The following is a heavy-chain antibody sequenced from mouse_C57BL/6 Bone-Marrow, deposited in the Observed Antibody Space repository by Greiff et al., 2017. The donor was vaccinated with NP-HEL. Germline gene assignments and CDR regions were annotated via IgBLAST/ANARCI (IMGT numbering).Heavy chain of an antibody. Sequence: VKLQESGAELARPGASVKLSCKASGYTFTSYGISWVKQRTGQGLEWIGEIYPRSGNTYYNEKFKGKATLTADKSSSTAYMALRSLTSEDSAVYFCARSTSYMADYWGQGTSVTVSS. CDR1: GYTFTSYG. CDR2: IYPRSGNT. V-gene: IGHV1-81*01. J-gene: IGHJ4*01. CDR3: ARSTSYMADY. D-gene: IGHD2-12*01.